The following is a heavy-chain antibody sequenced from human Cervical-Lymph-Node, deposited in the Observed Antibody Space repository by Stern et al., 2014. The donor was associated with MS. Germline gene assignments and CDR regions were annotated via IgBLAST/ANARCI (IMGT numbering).Heavy chain of an antibody. CDR3: ARQFGDGYNHDY. Sequence: VQLVESGAEVNKPGASVKVSCKASGYTFTDCYVHWVRQAPGQGLEWMGWINPNSGGTNYAQKFQGRVTMTRDTSINTAYMELSRLNSDDTAVYYCARQFGDGYNHDYWGQGTLVTVSS. CDR2: INPNSGGT. J-gene: IGHJ4*02. D-gene: IGHD5-24*01. V-gene: IGHV1-2*02. CDR1: GYTFTDCY.